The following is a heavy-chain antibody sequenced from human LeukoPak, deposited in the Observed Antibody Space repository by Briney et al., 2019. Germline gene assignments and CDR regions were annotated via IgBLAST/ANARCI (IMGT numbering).Heavy chain of an antibody. V-gene: IGHV4-34*01. CDR2: INHSGST. CDR1: GGSFSGYY. J-gene: IGHJ4*02. D-gene: IGHD3-10*01. Sequence: PSETLSLTCAVYGGSFSGYYWSWIRQPPGKGLEWIGEINHSGSTNYNPSLKSRVTISVDTSKNQFSLKLSSVTAADTAVYYCARSFFGSGTYLWYWGQGTLVTVSS. CDR3: ARSFFGSGTYLWY.